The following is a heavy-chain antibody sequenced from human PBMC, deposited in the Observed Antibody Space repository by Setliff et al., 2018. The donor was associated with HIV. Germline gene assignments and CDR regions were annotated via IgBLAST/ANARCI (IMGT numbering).Heavy chain of an antibody. CDR3: AKVPLFVVVPAALGGMDV. D-gene: IGHD2-2*01. J-gene: IGHJ6*02. CDR2: ISGSGRKT. V-gene: IGHV3-23*01. CDR1: GFTFSSYA. Sequence: GSLRLSCAASGFTFSSYAMHWVRQAPGKGLEWVSSISGSGRKTYYGDSVKGRFTISRDNSWDTVDLQMNTLRAEDTAVYYCAKVPLFVVVPAALGGMDVWGQGTTVTVSS.